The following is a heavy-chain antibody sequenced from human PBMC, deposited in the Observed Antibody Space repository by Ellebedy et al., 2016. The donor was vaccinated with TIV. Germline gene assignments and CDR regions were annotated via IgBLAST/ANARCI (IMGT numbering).Heavy chain of an antibody. J-gene: IGHJ6*02. CDR3: AKIVYTNRPGSYYYYGMDV. Sequence: PGGSLRLSCTGSGFIFYTYGMHLVRQAPGKGLEWVAVISADGATNYHADSVVGRFTISRDNSQNTLYLQMNSLRPEDTAVYFCAKIVYTNRPGSYYYYGMDVWGQGTTVTVSS. CDR1: GFIFYTYG. V-gene: IGHV3-30*18. CDR2: ISADGATN. D-gene: IGHD3-10*01.